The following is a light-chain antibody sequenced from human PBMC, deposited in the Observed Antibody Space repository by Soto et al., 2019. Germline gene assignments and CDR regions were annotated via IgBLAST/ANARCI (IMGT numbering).Light chain of an antibody. CDR2: DVN. V-gene: IGLV2-14*03. Sequence: QSVLAQPVSVSGSPGQSITISCTGTTNDFDLYKYVSWYQQHPGKAPKLLIFDVNHRPPGVSNRFSGSKSANTASLTISGLQAEDEADYYCSSSTSRTTRVFGGGTKVTVL. CDR3: SSSTSRTTRV. CDR1: TNDFDLYKY. J-gene: IGLJ2*01.